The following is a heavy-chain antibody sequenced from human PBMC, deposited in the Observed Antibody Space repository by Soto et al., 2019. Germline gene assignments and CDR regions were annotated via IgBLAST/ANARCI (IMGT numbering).Heavy chain of an antibody. CDR3: ALKVVTYYDN. D-gene: IGHD2-21*02. CDR2: INPAGGTT. J-gene: IGHJ4*02. Sequence: QVQLVPSGAEVKKPGASVRISCRASGYSFTSTYVHWVRQVPGQGPEWMGIINPAGGTTYYAQKFQGRLTITSDTSTDTVFMDLNDLTSEDTAVYFCALKVVTYYDNWGQGTLLTVSS. V-gene: IGHV1-46*01. CDR1: GYSFTSTY.